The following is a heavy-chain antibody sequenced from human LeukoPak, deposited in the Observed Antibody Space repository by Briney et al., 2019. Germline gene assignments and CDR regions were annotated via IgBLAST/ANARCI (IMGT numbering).Heavy chain of an antibody. J-gene: IGHJ3*02. CDR1: GGSFSGYY. Sequence: PSETLSLTCAVYGGSFSGYYWSWIRQPPGKGLEWIGEINHSGSTNYNPSLKSRVTISVDTSKNQFSLKLSSVTAADTAVYYCARGDSSGYYYDAFDIWGQGTMVTVSS. CDR3: ARGDSSGYYYDAFDI. CDR2: INHSGST. D-gene: IGHD3-22*01. V-gene: IGHV4-34*01.